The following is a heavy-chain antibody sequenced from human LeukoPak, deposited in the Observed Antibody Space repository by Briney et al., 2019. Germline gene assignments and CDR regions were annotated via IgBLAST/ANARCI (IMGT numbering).Heavy chain of an antibody. V-gene: IGHV1-18*01. CDR3: ARGYYYDSSGFYYYYYMDV. CDR2: ISAYNGNT. D-gene: IGHD3-22*01. J-gene: IGHJ6*03. Sequence: GASVKVSCKASGYTFTSSGISWVRQAPGQGLEWMGWISAYNGNTNYAQKLQGRVTMTTDTSTSTAYMELRSLRSDDTAVYYCARGYYYDSSGFYYYYYMDVWGKGTTVTVSS. CDR1: GYTFTSSG.